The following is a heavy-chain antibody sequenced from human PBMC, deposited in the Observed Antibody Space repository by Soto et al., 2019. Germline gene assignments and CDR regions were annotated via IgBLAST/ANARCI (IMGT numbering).Heavy chain of an antibody. Sequence: PSETLSLTCAVYGGSFSGYYWSWIRQPPGKGLEWIGEINHSGSTNYNPSLKSRVTISVDTSKNQFSLKLSSVTAADTAVYYCARPRGYSGYGLDYWSQGTLVTVS. D-gene: IGHD5-12*01. V-gene: IGHV4-34*01. CDR1: GGSFSGYY. J-gene: IGHJ4*02. CDR3: ARPRGYSGYGLDY. CDR2: INHSGST.